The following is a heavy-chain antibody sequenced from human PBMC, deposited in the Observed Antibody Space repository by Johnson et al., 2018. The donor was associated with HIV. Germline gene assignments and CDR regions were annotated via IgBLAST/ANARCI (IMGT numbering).Heavy chain of an antibody. Sequence: QVQLVESGGGVVQPGRSLRLSCAASGFTFSSYAMHWVRQAPGKGLEWVAVISYDGSNQNYLDSAKGRFTISRDNSKNSLYLQMNSLRAEDTAVYYCAKERSWAFDIWGQGTMVTVS. V-gene: IGHV3-30*04. CDR2: ISYDGSNQ. CDR1: GFTFSSYA. J-gene: IGHJ3*02. D-gene: IGHD7-27*01. CDR3: AKERSWAFDI.